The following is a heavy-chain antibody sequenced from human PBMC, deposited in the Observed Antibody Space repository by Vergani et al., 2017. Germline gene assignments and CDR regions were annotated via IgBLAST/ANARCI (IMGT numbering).Heavy chain of an antibody. J-gene: IGHJ6*03. Sequence: QVQLVESGGGVVQPGGSLRLSCAASGFTFTNYGMHWVRQAPGKGLAWVAFTRYDGIVEYYGDSVRGRFTISRDNSKNTLYLQMNSLRAEDTAVYYCAGDHLHTQTKRAAKGGSYYYYYMDVWGKGTTVTVSS. CDR3: AGDHLHTQTKRAAKGGSYYYYYMDV. CDR1: GFTFTNYG. V-gene: IGHV3-30*02. CDR2: TRYDGIVE. D-gene: IGHD1-26*01.